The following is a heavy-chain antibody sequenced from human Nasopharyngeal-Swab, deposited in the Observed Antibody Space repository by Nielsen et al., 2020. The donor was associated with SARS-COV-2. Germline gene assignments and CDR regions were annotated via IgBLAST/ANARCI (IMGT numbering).Heavy chain of an antibody. CDR1: GFTFSDYY. J-gene: IGHJ4*02. CDR2: ISSSGSTI. D-gene: IGHD6-13*01. CDR3: ARVAGYSIPAVDY. Sequence: RGSLRLSCAASGFTFSDYYMSWIRQAPGKGLEWVSYISSSGSTIYSADSVKGQFTISRDNAKSSLYLQMNSLRAEDTAVYYCARVAGYSIPAVDYWGQGTLVTVSS. V-gene: IGHV3-11*01.